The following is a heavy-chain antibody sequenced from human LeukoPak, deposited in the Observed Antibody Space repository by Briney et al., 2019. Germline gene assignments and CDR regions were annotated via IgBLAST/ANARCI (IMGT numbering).Heavy chain of an antibody. CDR1: GYTFTGYY. D-gene: IGHD3-16*01. V-gene: IGHV1-2*06. CDR3: AREMAGGWFDY. Sequence: GASVTVSCKASGYTFTGYYMHWVRQAPGQGLEWMGRINPNSGGTNYAQKFQGRVTMTRDTSISTAYMELSRLRSDDTAVYYCAREMAGGWFDYWGQGALVTVSS. J-gene: IGHJ4*02. CDR2: INPNSGGT.